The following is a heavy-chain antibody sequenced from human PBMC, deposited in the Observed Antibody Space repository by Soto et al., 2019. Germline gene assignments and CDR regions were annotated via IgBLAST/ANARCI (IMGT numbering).Heavy chain of an antibody. Sequence: QVKVVESGGGVVQPGRSLRLSCATSGFPFSSYGMHWVRQAPGKGPEWVAVMSYDGSKKYYADSVKGRFTSSRDNSKNTLSVQMRSLRAEDTAVYYCAKDWAIITGTSLSFYGMDVWGQGTTVNVSS. CDR2: MSYDGSKK. CDR1: GFPFSSYG. V-gene: IGHV3-30*18. CDR3: AKDWAIITGTSLSFYGMDV. D-gene: IGHD1-20*01. J-gene: IGHJ6*02.